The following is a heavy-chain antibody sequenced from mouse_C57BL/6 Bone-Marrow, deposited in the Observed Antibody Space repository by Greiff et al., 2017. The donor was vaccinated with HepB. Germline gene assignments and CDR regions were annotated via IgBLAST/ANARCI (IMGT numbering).Heavy chain of an antibody. CDR2: ISDGGSYT. Sequence: EVKLMESGGGLVKPGGSLKLSCAASGFTFSSYAMSWVRQTPEKRLEWVATISDGGSYTYYPDNVKGRFTISRDNAKNNLYLQMSHLKSEDTAMYYCARDLFITTVVATNYYAMDYWGQGTSVTVSS. CDR3: ARDLFITTVVATNYYAMDY. CDR1: GFTFSSYA. D-gene: IGHD1-1*01. V-gene: IGHV5-4*01. J-gene: IGHJ4*01.